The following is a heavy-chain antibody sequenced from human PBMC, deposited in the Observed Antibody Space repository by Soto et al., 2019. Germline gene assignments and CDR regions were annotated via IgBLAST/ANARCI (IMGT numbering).Heavy chain of an antibody. CDR2: ISSSGSFK. CDR1: GFSFSSDS. Sequence: EVQLVESGGGLVKPGGSLRLSCAASGFSFSSDSMGWVRQAPGKGLEWVAAISSSGSFKNYADTVKGRFTISRDNAKNSLDLQMIDLKDADTAVYYCARDSPTGPTLDGADSWGQGTLVSVAS. D-gene: IGHD1-7*01. V-gene: IGHV3-21*01. CDR3: ARDSPTGPTLDGADS. J-gene: IGHJ4*02.